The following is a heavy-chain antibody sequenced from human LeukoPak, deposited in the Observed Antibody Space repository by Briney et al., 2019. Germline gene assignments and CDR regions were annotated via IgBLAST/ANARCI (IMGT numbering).Heavy chain of an antibody. CDR3: ARDYYDTRRTYDI. V-gene: IGHV4-31*03. J-gene: IGHJ3*02. CDR2: IHYSGTT. CDR1: GGSISSGRCY. D-gene: IGHD3-22*01. Sequence: PSETLSLTCTVSGGSISSGRCYWTWIRQLPGKGLEWIGYIHYSGTTYYSPSLKSRISISVDTSKNQFSLKLRSMTAADTAVYYCARDYYDTRRTYDIWGQGTMVTVSS.